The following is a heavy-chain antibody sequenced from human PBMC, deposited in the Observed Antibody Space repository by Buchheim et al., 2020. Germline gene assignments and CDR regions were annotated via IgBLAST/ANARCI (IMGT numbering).Heavy chain of an antibody. Sequence: QLQLQESGSGLVKPSQTLSLTCAVSGGSISSGGYSWSWIRQPPGKGLEWIGYIYHSGSTYYNPSLKSRVTISVDRPKKQFSLKLSSVTAADTAVYYCARVGQYYYGSGTSVWFDPWGQGTL. CDR1: GGSISSGGYS. D-gene: IGHD3-10*01. CDR3: ARVGQYYYGSGTSVWFDP. CDR2: IYHSGST. J-gene: IGHJ5*02. V-gene: IGHV4-30-2*01.